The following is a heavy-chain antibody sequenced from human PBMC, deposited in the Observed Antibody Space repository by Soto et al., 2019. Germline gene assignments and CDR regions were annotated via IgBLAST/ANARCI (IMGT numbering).Heavy chain of an antibody. D-gene: IGHD2-15*01. V-gene: IGHV4-59*01. CDR2: IYYSGTT. CDR1: GGSMSSYY. J-gene: IGHJ4*02. Sequence: SETLSLTCAVSGGSMSSYYWSWIRQPPGMGLEWIGYIYYSGTTNYNPSFKSRVTNSVDTSKNQFSLQLSSVTPADTAVYYCARGGTVVNGFDYWGQGTLVTVSS. CDR3: ARGGTVVNGFDY.